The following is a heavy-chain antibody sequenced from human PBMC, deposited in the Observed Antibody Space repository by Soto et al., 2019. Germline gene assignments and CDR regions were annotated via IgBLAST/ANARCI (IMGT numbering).Heavy chain of an antibody. CDR2: MNPNSGNT. CDR1: GYAFTRYD. Sequence: GASVKVSCKASGYAFTRYDINWVRQATGQGLEWMGWMNPNSGNTGYAQKFQGRVTMTRDRSISTAYMEVSSLRFEDTAVYYCARAVNADAFDIWGQGKMVTVSS. D-gene: IGHD3-10*01. J-gene: IGHJ3*02. V-gene: IGHV1-8*01. CDR3: ARAVNADAFDI.